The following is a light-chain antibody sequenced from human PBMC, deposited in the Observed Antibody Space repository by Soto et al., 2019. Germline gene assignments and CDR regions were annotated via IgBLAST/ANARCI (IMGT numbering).Light chain of an antibody. J-gene: IGKJ1*01. V-gene: IGKV3-20*01. CDR2: GAS. CDR1: QSVSSSY. CDR3: HQYGSSPRT. Sequence: EIVLTQSPGTLSLSPGERATLSCRASQSVSSSYLAWYQQKPGQAPRLLIYGASSRATGIPGRFSGSGSGTDFTLTSSKLEPEEFAVYYCHQYGSSPRTFGQGTKVEIK.